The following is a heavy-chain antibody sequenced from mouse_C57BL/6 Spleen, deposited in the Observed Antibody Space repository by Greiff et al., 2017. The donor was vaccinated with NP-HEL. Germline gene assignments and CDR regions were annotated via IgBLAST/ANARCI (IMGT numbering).Heavy chain of an antibody. CDR2: IHPNSGST. V-gene: IGHV1-64*01. Sequence: QVQLQQPGAELVKPGASVKLSCKASGYTFTSYWMHWVKQRPGQGLEWIGMIHPNSGSTNYNEKFKSKATLTVDKSSSTAYMQLSSLTSEDSAVYFCARPVTTVVATYWYFDVWGTGTTVTVSS. J-gene: IGHJ1*03. D-gene: IGHD1-1*01. CDR3: ARPVTTVVATYWYFDV. CDR1: GYTFTSYW.